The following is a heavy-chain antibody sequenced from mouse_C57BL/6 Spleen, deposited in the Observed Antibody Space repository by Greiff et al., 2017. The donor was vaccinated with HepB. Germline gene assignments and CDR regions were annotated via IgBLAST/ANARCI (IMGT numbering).Heavy chain of an antibody. V-gene: IGHV1-7*01. CDR3: ASLYYDYDGGVYFDY. CDR1: GYTFTSYW. J-gene: IGHJ2*01. CDR2: INPSSGYT. Sequence: VQLQQSGAELAKPGASVKLSCKASGYTFTSYWMHWVKQRPGQGLEWIGYINPSSGYTKYNQKFKDKATLTADKSSSTAYMQLSSLTYEDSAVYYCASLYYDYDGGVYFDYWGQGTTLTVSS. D-gene: IGHD2-4*01.